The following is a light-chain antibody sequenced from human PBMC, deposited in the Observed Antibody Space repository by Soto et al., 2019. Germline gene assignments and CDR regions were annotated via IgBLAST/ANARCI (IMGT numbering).Light chain of an antibody. CDR2: TNN. Sequence: HSVLTQPPSASGTPGQRVTISCSGSSSNIGSNTVNWYQQLPGTAPKLRIYTNNQRPSGVPDRFSGSKSGTSASLAISGPQSEDEAGYYCAAWDDSLNDVVFGGGTKLTVL. V-gene: IGLV1-44*01. CDR1: SSNIGSNT. J-gene: IGLJ2*01. CDR3: AAWDDSLNDVV.